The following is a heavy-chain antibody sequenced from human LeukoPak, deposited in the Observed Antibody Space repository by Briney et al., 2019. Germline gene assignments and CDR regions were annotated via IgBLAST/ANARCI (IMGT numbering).Heavy chain of an antibody. CDR2: ISYDGSNK. V-gene: IGHV3-30*03. D-gene: IGHD2/OR15-2a*01. J-gene: IGHJ4*02. Sequence: PGGSLRLSCAASGFTFSSYGMHWVRQAPGKGLEWVAVISYDGSNKYYADSVKGRFTISRDNAKNTLYLQMNSLRAEDTAVYRCARDVRGPHDFWGQGTLVTVSS. CDR1: GFTFSSYG. CDR3: ARDVRGPHDF.